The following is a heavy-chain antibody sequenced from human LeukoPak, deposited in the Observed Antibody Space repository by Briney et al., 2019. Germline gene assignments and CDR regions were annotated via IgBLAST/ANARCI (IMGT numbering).Heavy chain of an antibody. V-gene: IGHV1-18*01. J-gene: IGHJ5*02. CDR1: GYTFTSYG. D-gene: IGHD3-3*01. CDR2: ISAYNGNT. Sequence: ASVKVSCKASGYTFTSYGIIWVRQAPGQGIEWMGWISAYNGNTNYAQKLQGRVTMTTDTSTSTAYMELRSLRSDDTAVYYCARASRFLDEGFYNWLDPWGQGTLVTVSS. CDR3: ARASRFLDEGFYNWLDP.